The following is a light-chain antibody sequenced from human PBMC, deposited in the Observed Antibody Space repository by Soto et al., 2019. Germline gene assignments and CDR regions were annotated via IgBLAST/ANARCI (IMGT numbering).Light chain of an antibody. J-gene: IGLJ3*02. CDR1: SSDVGGYNY. V-gene: IGLV2-11*01. CDR3: CSYAGSYTWV. Sequence: QSVLTQPRSVSGSPGQSVTISCTGTSSDVGGYNYVSWYQQHPGQAPKLMFYDVSERPSGVPDRFSGSKSGNTASLIISGLQAEDEADYYCCSYAGSYTWVFGGGTKLTVL. CDR2: DVS.